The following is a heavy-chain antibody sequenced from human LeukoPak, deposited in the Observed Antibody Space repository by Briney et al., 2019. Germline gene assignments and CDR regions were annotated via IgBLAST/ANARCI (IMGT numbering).Heavy chain of an antibody. D-gene: IGHD1-26*01. Sequence: PGGSLRLSCAASGFTFSNAWMSWVRQAPGKGLEWVGRIKSKTDGGTTDYAAPVKGRFTISRDDSKNTLYLQMNSLKTEDTAVYYCTTDQSWERRTFDYWGQGTLVTVSS. CDR3: TTDQSWERRTFDY. CDR2: IKSKTDGGTT. J-gene: IGHJ4*02. V-gene: IGHV3-15*01. CDR1: GFTFSNAW.